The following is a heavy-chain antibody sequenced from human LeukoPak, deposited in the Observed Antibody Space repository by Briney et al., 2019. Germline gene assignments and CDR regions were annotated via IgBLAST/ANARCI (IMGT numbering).Heavy chain of an antibody. J-gene: IGHJ4*02. D-gene: IGHD3-22*01. V-gene: IGHV3-48*03. Sequence: GGSLRLSCAASGFTFSNYEMNWVRQAPGRGLEWVSYINSGGTTIYYADSVKGRFTISRDNAKNSLYLQMNSLRAEDTAVYYWTRWDSCPAYWGQGTLVTVSS. CDR2: INSGGTTI. CDR1: GFTFSNYE. CDR3: TRWDSCPAY.